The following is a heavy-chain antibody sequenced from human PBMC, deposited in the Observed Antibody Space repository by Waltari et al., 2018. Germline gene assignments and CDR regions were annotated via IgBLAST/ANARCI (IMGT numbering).Heavy chain of an antibody. CDR1: GGSISSSSYY. J-gene: IGHJ5*02. D-gene: IGHD2-2*01. Sequence: QLQLQESGPGLVKPSETMSLTCTVSGGSISSSSYYWGWIRQPPGKGLGWIGSIYYSGSTYYNPSLKSRVTISVDTSKNQFSLKLSSVTAADTAVYYCARNDIVVVPAADNWFDPWGQGTLVTVSS. CDR2: IYYSGST. V-gene: IGHV4-39*01. CDR3: ARNDIVVVPAADNWFDP.